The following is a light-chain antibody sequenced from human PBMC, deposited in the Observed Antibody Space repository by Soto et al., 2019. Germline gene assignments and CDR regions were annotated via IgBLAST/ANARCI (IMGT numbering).Light chain of an antibody. CDR2: DAS. J-gene: IGKJ5*01. CDR3: QQLSNWPPT. CDR1: QSVSSD. Sequence: ETVLKQTPATLSLSPGERATLSCRASQSVSSDLAWYQQKPGQAPRLLIYDASNRATGIPARFSGSVSGTDFTRTISGLEPEDFAVYYCQQLSNWPPTFGQGTRLEIK. V-gene: IGKV3-11*01.